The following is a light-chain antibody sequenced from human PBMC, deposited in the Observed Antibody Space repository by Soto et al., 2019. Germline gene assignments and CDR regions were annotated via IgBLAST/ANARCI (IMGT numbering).Light chain of an antibody. CDR1: NIGSKS. CDR2: DDS. V-gene: IGLV3-21*02. J-gene: IGLJ1*01. CDR3: QVWDSSTDHYV. Sequence: SYDLTQPPSMSVAPGQTATITCWGNNIGSKSVHWYQQRPGQAPVLVVYDDSDRPSGIPERFSGSNSGNTATLSISRVEAGDEADYYCQVWDSSTDHYVFGTGTKVTVL.